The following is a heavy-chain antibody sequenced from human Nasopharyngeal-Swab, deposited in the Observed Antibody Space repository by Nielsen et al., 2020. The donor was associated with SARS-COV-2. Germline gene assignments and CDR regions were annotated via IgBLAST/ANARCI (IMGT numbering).Heavy chain of an antibody. Sequence: ASVKVSCKASGYTFTSYAMHWVRQAPGQRLEWMGWINAGNGNTKYSQKFQGRVTITRDTSASTAYMELSSLRSEDTAVHYCARDDYYYYGMDVWGQGTTVTVSS. CDR2: INAGNGNT. CDR1: GYTFTSYA. CDR3: ARDDYYYYGMDV. V-gene: IGHV1-3*01. J-gene: IGHJ6*02.